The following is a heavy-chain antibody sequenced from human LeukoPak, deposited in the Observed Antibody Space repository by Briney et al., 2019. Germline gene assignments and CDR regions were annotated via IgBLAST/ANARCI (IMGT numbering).Heavy chain of an antibody. J-gene: IGHJ4*02. CDR1: GGTFSSYA. Sequence: SVKVSCKASGGTFSSYAISWVRRAPGHGLEWMGGIIPIFGTANYAQKSQGRVTITADKSTSTAYMELSSLRSEDTAVYYCAREAAVAGTEYWGQGTLVTVSS. V-gene: IGHV1-69*06. D-gene: IGHD6-19*01. CDR3: AREAAVAGTEY. CDR2: IIPIFGTA.